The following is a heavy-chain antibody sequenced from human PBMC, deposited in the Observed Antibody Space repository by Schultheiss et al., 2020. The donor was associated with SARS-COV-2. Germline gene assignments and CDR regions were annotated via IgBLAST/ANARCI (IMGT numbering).Heavy chain of an antibody. D-gene: IGHD2-21*01. CDR2: IYYSGST. V-gene: IGHV4-31*03. CDR1: GGSISSGGYY. J-gene: IGHJ4*02. CDR3: ARGDAYCGGDCYARFDY. Sequence: LRLSCTVSGGSISSGGYYWSWIRQHPGKGLEWIGYIYYSGSTYYNPSLKSRVTISVDTSKNQFSLKLSSVTAADTAVYYCARGDAYCGGDCYARFDYWGQGTLVTVSS.